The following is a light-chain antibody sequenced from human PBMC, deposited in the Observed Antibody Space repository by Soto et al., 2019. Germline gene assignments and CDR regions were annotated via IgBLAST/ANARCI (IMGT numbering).Light chain of an antibody. J-gene: IGKJ2*01. CDR1: QRINKY. CDR2: TAS. CDR3: QQSFSTPYT. V-gene: IGKV1-39*01. Sequence: DIQMTQSPSSLSASVGDSVTIPCRASQRINKYLNWYQQRSGRAPRLLIHTASSLHSGVPSRFSGSGAGSDFTLTISSLQPEDVATYCCQQSFSTPYTFGQGTKLEI.